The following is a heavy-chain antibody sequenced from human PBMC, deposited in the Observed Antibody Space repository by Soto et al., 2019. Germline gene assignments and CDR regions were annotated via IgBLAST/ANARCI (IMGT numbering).Heavy chain of an antibody. V-gene: IGHV3-30*18. Sequence: GGSLRLSCAASGFTFSSYGMHWVRQAPGKGLEWVAVISYDGSNKYYADSVKGRFTISRDNSKNTLYLQMNSLRAEDTAVYYCAKSYYYDSSGDSVAYWGQGTLVTVSS. CDR3: AKSYYYDSSGDSVAY. CDR1: GFTFSSYG. CDR2: ISYDGSNK. J-gene: IGHJ4*02. D-gene: IGHD3-22*01.